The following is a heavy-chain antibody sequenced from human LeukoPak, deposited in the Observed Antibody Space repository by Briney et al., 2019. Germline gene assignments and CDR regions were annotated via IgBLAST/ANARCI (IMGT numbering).Heavy chain of an antibody. Sequence: PGGSLRLSCAASGFTFSSYSMNWVRQAPGKGLEWVSSISSSSSYIYYADSVKGRFTISRDNAKNSLYLQMNSLRAEDTAAYYCARSCGGDCCPGLDYWGQGTLVTVSS. CDR1: GFTFSSYS. CDR2: ISSSSSYI. J-gene: IGHJ4*02. D-gene: IGHD2-21*02. CDR3: ARSCGGDCCPGLDY. V-gene: IGHV3-21*01.